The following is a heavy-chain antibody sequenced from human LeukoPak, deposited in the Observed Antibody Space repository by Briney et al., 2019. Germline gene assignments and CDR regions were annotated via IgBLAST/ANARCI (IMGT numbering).Heavy chain of an antibody. CDR1: GYRFSTYW. Sequence: GASLKSSCKGSGYRFSTYWIGGVRQMPGKGLEWMGIIYPGDSDTRYSPSFQGQVTISADKSISTAYLQWSSLKASDTAMYYWARRGYRSGANAFDIWGQGTMVTVSS. CDR2: IYPGDSDT. CDR3: ARRGYRSGANAFDI. V-gene: IGHV5-51*01. D-gene: IGHD6-19*01. J-gene: IGHJ3*02.